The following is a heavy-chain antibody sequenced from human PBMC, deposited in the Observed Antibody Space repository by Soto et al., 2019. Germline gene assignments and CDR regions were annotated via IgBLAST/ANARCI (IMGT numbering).Heavy chain of an antibody. J-gene: IGHJ4*02. CDR1: GFSLSTSGVG. Sequence: QITLKESGPTLVKPTQTLTLTCTFSGFSLSTSGVGVGWIRQPPGKALEWLALIYWDDDKRYSPSLKSRLTITKDTSKNQVALTMTNMDPVDTATYYCAHTTYLYTTFDYWGQGTLVTVSS. D-gene: IGHD1-1*01. V-gene: IGHV2-5*02. CDR2: IYWDDDK. CDR3: AHTTYLYTTFDY.